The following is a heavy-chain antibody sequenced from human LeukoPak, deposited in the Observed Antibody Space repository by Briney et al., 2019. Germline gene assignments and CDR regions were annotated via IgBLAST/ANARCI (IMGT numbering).Heavy chain of an antibody. Sequence: AISGSGGTTYSADSVKGRFTISRDNSKNTLYLQMNSLRAEDTALYYCAKETASGYSAFDIWGQGTMVTVSS. V-gene: IGHV3-23*01. D-gene: IGHD3-22*01. CDR3: AKETASGYSAFDI. CDR2: ISGSGGTT. J-gene: IGHJ3*02.